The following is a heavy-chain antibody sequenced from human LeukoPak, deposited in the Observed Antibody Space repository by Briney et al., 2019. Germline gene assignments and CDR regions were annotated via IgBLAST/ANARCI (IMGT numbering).Heavy chain of an antibody. CDR2: IIPIFGTA. V-gene: IGHV1-69*05. D-gene: IGHD3-22*01. Sequence: SVKVSCKASGGTFSSYAISWVRQAPGQGLEWMGRIIPIFGTANYAQKFQGRVTITTDESTSTAYMELSRLRSDDTAVYYCAREYYDSSGYYLGFDYWGQGTLVTVSS. CDR3: AREYYDSSGYYLGFDY. CDR1: GGTFSSYA. J-gene: IGHJ4*02.